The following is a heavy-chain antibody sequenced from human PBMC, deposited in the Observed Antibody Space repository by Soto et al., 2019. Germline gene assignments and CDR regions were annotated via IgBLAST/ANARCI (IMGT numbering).Heavy chain of an antibody. CDR1: GGSISSGDYY. V-gene: IGHV4-30-4*01. J-gene: IGHJ6*02. CDR2: IYYSGST. D-gene: IGHD6-6*01. Sequence: SETLSLTCTVSGGSISSGDYYWSWIRQPPGKGLEWIGYIYYSGSTYYNPSLKSRVTISVDTSKNQFSLKLSSVTAADTAVYYCAREDHYSSSSLASFNVWGQGTTVTVSS. CDR3: AREDHYSSSSLASFNV.